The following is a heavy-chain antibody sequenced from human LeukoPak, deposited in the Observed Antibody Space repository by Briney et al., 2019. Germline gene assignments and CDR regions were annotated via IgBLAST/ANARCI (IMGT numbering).Heavy chain of an antibody. CDR2: IYTSGST. CDR1: GGSISSGSYY. D-gene: IGHD5-12*01. V-gene: IGHV4-61*02. Sequence: SETLSLTCTVSGGSISSGSYYWSWIRQPAGKGLEWIGRIYTSGSTNYNPSLKSRVTISVDTSKNQFSLKLSSVTAADTAVYYCARGHPIVATTQGLPNYFDYWGQGTLVTVSS. J-gene: IGHJ4*02. CDR3: ARGHPIVATTQGLPNYFDY.